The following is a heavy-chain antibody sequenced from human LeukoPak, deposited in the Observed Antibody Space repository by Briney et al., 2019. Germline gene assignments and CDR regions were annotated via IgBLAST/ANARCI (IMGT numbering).Heavy chain of an antibody. Sequence: GGSLRLSCAPAGFTFSSYGMHWVRQAPGKGLEWVAFIRYDGSNKYYADSVKGRFTISRDNSKNTLYLQMNSLRAEDTAVYYCAKEDGGYSYGYGDFDYWGQGTLVTVS. D-gene: IGHD5-18*01. J-gene: IGHJ4*02. V-gene: IGHV3-30*02. CDR2: IRYDGSNK. CDR1: GFTFSSYG. CDR3: AKEDGGYSYGYGDFDY.